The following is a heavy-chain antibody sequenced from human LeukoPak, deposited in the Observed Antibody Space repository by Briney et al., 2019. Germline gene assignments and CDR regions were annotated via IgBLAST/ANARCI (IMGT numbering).Heavy chain of an antibody. CDR2: ISTSSSYI. CDR1: GFTFSRYS. J-gene: IGHJ4*02. V-gene: IGHV3-21*01. D-gene: IGHD1-14*01. Sequence: GGSLRLSCAASGFTFSRYSMNWVRQAPGKGLEWVSSISTSSSYIYYADSVKGRFTISRDNAKNSLYLQMNSLRAEDTAVYYCARGGPDGQPNADYWGQGTLVTVSS. CDR3: ARGGPDGQPNADY.